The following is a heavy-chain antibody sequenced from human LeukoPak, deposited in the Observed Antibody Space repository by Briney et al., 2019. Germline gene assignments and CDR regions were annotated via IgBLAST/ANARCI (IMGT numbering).Heavy chain of an antibody. CDR3: ARGWADKTTGTYFDY. V-gene: IGHV4-34*01. CDR1: GGSFSGYY. J-gene: IGHJ4*02. D-gene: IGHD4-11*01. CDR2: INHSGST. Sequence: PSETLSLTCAVYGGSFSGYYWSWIRQPPGKGLEWIGEINHSGSTNYNPSLKSRVTISVDTSKNQFSLKLSSVTAADTAVYYCARGWADKTTGTYFDYWGQGTLVTVSS.